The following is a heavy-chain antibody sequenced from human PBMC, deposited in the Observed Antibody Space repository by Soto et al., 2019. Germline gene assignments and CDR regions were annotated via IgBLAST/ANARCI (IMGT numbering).Heavy chain of an antibody. D-gene: IGHD2-2*01. CDR2: INAGNGNT. V-gene: IGHV1-3*01. Sequence: ASVKVSCKASGYTFTSYAMHWVRQAPGQRLEWMGWINAGNGNTEYSQKFQGRVTITRDTSASTAYMELSSLRSEDTAVYYCARSYYCSSTSCYVFDYWGQGTLVTVS. CDR1: GYTFTSYA. J-gene: IGHJ4*02. CDR3: ARSYYCSSTSCYVFDY.